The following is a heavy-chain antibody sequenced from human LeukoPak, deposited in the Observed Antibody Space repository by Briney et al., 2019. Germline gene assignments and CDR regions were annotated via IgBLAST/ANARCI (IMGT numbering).Heavy chain of an antibody. J-gene: IGHJ4*02. Sequence: SETLSLTCAVSGYSISTGYYWGWIRQPPGKGLEWIGSIYRSGSTYYNPSLKSRVTISVDTSKNQFSLKLSSVTAADTAVYYCARAIAAAGTGDYWGQGTLVSVSS. CDR2: IYRSGST. CDR1: GYSISTGYY. D-gene: IGHD6-13*01. V-gene: IGHV4-38-2*01. CDR3: ARAIAAAGTGDY.